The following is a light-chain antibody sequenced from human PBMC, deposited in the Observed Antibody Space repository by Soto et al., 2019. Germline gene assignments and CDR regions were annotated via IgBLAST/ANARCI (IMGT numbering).Light chain of an antibody. CDR1: KSLLNINDRNY. V-gene: IGKV2-28*01. Sequence: DIVMTQSPLPLSATPGEPPPSTARLGKSLLNINDRNYLDGNLRKPGQSPQLLFYLASNRASGVPDRFSGSGSGADFTLRISRVEAEDVGVYFCMQGLEIPSFGQGTKLEI. J-gene: IGKJ2*03. CDR3: MQGLEIPS. CDR2: LAS.